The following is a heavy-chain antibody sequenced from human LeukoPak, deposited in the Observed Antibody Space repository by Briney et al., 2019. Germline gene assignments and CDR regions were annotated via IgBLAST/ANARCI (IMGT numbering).Heavy chain of an antibody. D-gene: IGHD3-10*01. CDR1: GGSISSSSYY. CDR2: IYYSGST. V-gene: IGHV4-39*01. CDR3: AGVYYGSGEVWFDP. J-gene: IGHJ5*02. Sequence: SETLSLTCTVSGGSISSSSYYWGWIRQPPGKGLEWIGSIYYSGSTYYNPSLKSRVTISVDTSKNQFSLKLSSVTAADTAVYYCAGVYYGSGEVWFDPWGQGTLVTVSS.